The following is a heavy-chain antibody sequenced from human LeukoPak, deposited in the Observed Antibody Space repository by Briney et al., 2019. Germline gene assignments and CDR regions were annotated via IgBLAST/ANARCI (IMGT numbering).Heavy chain of an antibody. CDR1: GYTFTSYG. CDR3: ARDIGYCSGGSCRYWFDP. J-gene: IGHJ5*02. V-gene: IGHV1-18*01. Sequence: ASVKVSCKASGYTFTSYGISWVRQAPGQGLEWMGWISGNNGNTNYARKLQGRVTMTTYTSTSTVYMELRSLRSDDTAVYCCARDIGYCSGGSCRYWFDPWGQGTLVTVSS. CDR2: ISGNNGNT. D-gene: IGHD2-15*01.